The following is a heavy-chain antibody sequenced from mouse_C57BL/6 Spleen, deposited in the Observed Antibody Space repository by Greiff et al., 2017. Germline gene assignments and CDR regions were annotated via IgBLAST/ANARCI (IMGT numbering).Heavy chain of an antibody. J-gene: IGHJ2*01. CDR3: AIYYYGSSYYFDY. D-gene: IGHD1-1*01. Sequence: QVQLQQSGAELARPGASVKLSCKASGYTFTSYGISWVKQRTGQGLEWIGEIYPRSGNTYYNEKFKGKATLTADKSSSTEYMELRSLTSEDSSVYFCAIYYYGSSYYFDYWGQGTTLTVSS. CDR2: IYPRSGNT. CDR1: GYTFTSYG. V-gene: IGHV1-81*01.